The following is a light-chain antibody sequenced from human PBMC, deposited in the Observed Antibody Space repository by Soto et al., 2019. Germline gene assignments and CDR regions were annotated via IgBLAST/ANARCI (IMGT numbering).Light chain of an antibody. CDR2: EVN. V-gene: IGLV2-8*01. CDR1: SSDVGGYNY. CDR3: NSYAGSNSFV. Sequence: ALTQPPSSSGSPGQSVTISCTGTSSDVGGYNYVSWYQQHPGRAPKLVIFEVNKRPSGVPDRFSGSKSGNTASLTVSGLQTEDEADYYCNSYAGSNSFVFGTGTKVTVL. J-gene: IGLJ1*01.